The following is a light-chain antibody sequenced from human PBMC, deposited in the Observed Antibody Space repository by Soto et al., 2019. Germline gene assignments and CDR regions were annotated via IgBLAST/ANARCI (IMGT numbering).Light chain of an antibody. V-gene: IGLV2-8*01. J-gene: IGLJ2*01. CDR1: SSDVGGYNY. CDR3: SSYAGINNFVV. CDR2: EVT. Sequence: QSALTQPPSASGSPGQSVTISCTGTSSDVGGYNYVSWYQQHPGKAPKLMIYEVTKRPSGVPDRFSGSKSGNTASLNVSGLQAEDEADYHCSSYAGINNFVVFGGGTKLTVL.